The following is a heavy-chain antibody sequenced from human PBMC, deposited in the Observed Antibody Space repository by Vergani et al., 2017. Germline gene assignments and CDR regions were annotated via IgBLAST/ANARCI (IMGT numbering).Heavy chain of an antibody. J-gene: IGHJ6*04. Sequence: QVQLVESGGGVVQPGRSLRLSCAASGFTFNQYGMHWVRQAPGKGLEWVAVTWYDGNNKQYADSVKGRFTISRDNSKSTMYLQMNSLRAEDTANYYCRGEMDVWDKGTTVTVSS. CDR2: TWYDGNNK. CDR3: RGEMDV. V-gene: IGHV3-33*01. CDR1: GFTFNQYG.